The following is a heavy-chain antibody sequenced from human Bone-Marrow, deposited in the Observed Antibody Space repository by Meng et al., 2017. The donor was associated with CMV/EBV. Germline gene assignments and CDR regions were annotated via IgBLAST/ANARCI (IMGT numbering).Heavy chain of an antibody. J-gene: IGHJ4*02. Sequence: GESLKISCAASGFTFSSDWMHWVRQAPGKGLVWVSRINPDGSTTDYADSVKGRFTISRDNAKSTLYLQMNSLRVEDTALYYWARELRGLRDYWARGPLVTVSS. CDR1: GFTFSSDW. CDR2: INPDGSTT. D-gene: IGHD3-10*01. V-gene: IGHV3-74*01. CDR3: ARELRGLRDY.